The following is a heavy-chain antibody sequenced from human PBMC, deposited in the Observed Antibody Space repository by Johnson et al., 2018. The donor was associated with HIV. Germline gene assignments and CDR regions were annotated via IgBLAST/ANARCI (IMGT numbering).Heavy chain of an antibody. D-gene: IGHD3-10*01. V-gene: IGHV3-30*02. Sequence: VQVVESGGGVVQPGGSPRLSCAASGFTFSSYGMHWVRQAPGKGLEWVAFIRYDGSNKYYGDAVKGRFTISRDNSKNTLYLQLNSLRAEDTAVYYCKFGDHDAFDIWGQGTMVTVSS. CDR3: KFGDHDAFDI. CDR1: GFTFSSYG. J-gene: IGHJ3*02. CDR2: IRYDGSNK.